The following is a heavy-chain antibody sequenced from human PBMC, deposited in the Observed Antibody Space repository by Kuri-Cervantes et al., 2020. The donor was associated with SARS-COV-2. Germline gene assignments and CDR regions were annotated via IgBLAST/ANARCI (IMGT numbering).Heavy chain of an antibody. Sequence: ASVKVSCKASGYTFTSYGMNWVRQAPGQGLEWMGWINTNTGNPTYAQGFTGRFVFSLDTSVRTAYLQISSLKAEDTAVYYCARGPRDTIFGVGSGYQGGYWGQGTLVTVSS. D-gene: IGHD3-3*01. J-gene: IGHJ4*02. CDR1: GYTFTSYG. CDR2: INTNTGNP. CDR3: ARGPRDTIFGVGSGYQGGY. V-gene: IGHV7-4-1*02.